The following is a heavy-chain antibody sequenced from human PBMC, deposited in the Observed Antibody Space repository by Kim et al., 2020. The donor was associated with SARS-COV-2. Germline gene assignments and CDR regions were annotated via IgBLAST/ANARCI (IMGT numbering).Heavy chain of an antibody. CDR3: ARAGQLLLDY. Sequence: NSKYSQKFQGRVSITSDSSASTAYMELGSLRSEDTAVYYCARAGQLLLDYWGQGTLVTVSS. J-gene: IGHJ4*02. CDR2: NS. V-gene: IGHV1-3*01. D-gene: IGHD2-2*01.